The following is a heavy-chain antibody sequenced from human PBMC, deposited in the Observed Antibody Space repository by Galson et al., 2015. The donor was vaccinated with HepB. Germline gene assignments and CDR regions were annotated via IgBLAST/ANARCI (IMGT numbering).Heavy chain of an antibody. CDR2: IRSKTDGETT. CDR3: ARPKAGLPPDGHFFDT. D-gene: IGHD5-24*01. V-gene: IGHV3-15*01. J-gene: IGHJ4*02. CDR1: GFTFSNVW. Sequence: SLRLSCAASGFTFSNVWMSWVRQAPGRGLEWVGRIRSKTDGETTDFAAPVRGRFTISRDDSKNTLYLEMTTLRPDDTALYYCARPKAGLPPDGHFFDTWGQGTLVTVSS.